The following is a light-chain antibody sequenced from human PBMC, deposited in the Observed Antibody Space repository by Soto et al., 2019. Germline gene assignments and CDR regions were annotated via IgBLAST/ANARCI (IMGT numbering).Light chain of an antibody. Sequence: SALTQPPSASGSPGQSVTISCTGTSSDVGGYNYVSWYQQHPGKAPKLMIYEVSKRPSGVPVRFSGSKSGNTASLTVSGLQAEDEADYYCSSYAGSNTVVFGGGTQLTVL. CDR2: EVS. CDR3: SSYAGSNTVV. V-gene: IGLV2-8*01. CDR1: SSDVGGYNY. J-gene: IGLJ2*01.